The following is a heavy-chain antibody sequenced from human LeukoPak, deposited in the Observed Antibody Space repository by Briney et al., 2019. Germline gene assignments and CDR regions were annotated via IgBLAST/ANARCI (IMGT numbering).Heavy chain of an antibody. CDR3: ARHKFPAYYYGSGSYPPDY. D-gene: IGHD3-10*01. CDR2: IYYSGST. J-gene: IGHJ4*02. Sequence: SETLSLTCTVSGGSISSSSYYWGWIRQPPGKGLEWIGSIYYSGSTYYNPSLKSRVTISADTSKNQFSLKLSSVTAADTAVYYCARHKFPAYYYGSGSYPPDYWGQGTLVTVSS. V-gene: IGHV4-39*01. CDR1: GGSISSSSYY.